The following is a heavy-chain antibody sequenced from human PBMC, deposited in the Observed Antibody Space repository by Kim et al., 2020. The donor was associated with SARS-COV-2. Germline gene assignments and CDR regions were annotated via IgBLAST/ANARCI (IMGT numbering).Heavy chain of an antibody. J-gene: IGHJ6*03. Sequence: NKEDVSVKSRTTINPDTSKNQFSLQLNSVTPEDTAVYYCARTWARYMAVWGEGTTVTVSS. D-gene: IGHD1-26*01. CDR3: ARTWARYMAV. CDR2: N. V-gene: IGHV6-1*01.